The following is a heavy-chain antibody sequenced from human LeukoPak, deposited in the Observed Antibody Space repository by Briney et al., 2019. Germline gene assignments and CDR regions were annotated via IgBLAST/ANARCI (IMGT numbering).Heavy chain of an antibody. CDR3: ARGAVPAARDFYYYYYMDV. Sequence: PSETLSLTCAVYGGSFSGYYWSWIRQPPGKGLEWIGEINHSGSTNYNPSLKSRVTISVDTSKNQFSLKLSSVTDADTAVYYCARGAVPAARDFYYYYYMDVWGKGTTVTVSS. CDR2: INHSGST. J-gene: IGHJ6*03. CDR1: GGSFSGYY. V-gene: IGHV4-34*01. D-gene: IGHD2-2*01.